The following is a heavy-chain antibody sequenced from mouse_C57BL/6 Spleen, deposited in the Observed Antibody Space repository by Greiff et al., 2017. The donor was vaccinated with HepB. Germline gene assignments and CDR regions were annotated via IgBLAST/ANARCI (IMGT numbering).Heavy chain of an antibody. D-gene: IGHD2-2*01. Sequence: QVQLQQSGPELVKPGASVKISCKASGYAFSSSWMNWVKQRPGKGLEWIGRIYPGDGDTNYNGKFKGKATLTADKSSSTAYMQLSSLTSEDSAVYFCARYGYDGPMDYWGQGTSVTVSS. J-gene: IGHJ4*01. V-gene: IGHV1-82*01. CDR1: GYAFSSSW. CDR2: IYPGDGDT. CDR3: ARYGYDGPMDY.